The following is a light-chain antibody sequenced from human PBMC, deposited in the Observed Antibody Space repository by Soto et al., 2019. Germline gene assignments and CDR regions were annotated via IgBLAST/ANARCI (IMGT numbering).Light chain of an antibody. Sequence: DIHMTQSPSSLSASVGDRVTITCRASQDISYYLNWYQHKPGTAPKLLIFGASHLQTGVPSRFSGSGSGTDFSLTISSLQSEDYATYYCQQSYSTLSAVGQGTKVDIK. V-gene: IGKV1-39*01. CDR2: GAS. CDR1: QDISYY. CDR3: QQSYSTLSA. J-gene: IGKJ1*01.